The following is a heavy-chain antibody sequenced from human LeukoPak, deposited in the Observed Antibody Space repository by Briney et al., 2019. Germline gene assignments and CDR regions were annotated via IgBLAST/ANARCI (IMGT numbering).Heavy chain of an antibody. D-gene: IGHD3-22*01. CDR1: EFSVGSNY. CDR3: ARVQTDSSGDYYGFDY. V-gene: IGHV3-21*01. Sequence: PGGSLRLSCAASEFSVGSNYMTWVRQAPGKGLEWVSSITSGGTYIYYADSVKGRFTISRDNAKNSLYLQMNSLRAEDTAVYYCARVQTDSSGDYYGFDYWGQGTLVTVSS. CDR2: ITSGGTYI. J-gene: IGHJ4*02.